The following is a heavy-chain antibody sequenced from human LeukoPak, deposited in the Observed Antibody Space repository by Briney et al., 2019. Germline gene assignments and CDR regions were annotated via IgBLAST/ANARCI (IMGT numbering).Heavy chain of an antibody. CDR3: ARDGLRYSSGWYWFDP. V-gene: IGHV1-2*04. CDR2: INPNSGGT. CDR1: GYTFTGYY. Sequence: GASVKVSCKASGYTFTGYYMHWVRQAPGQGLEWMGWINPNSGGTNYAQKFQGWVTMTRDTSISTAYMELSRLRSDDTAVYYCARDGLRYSSGWYWFDPWGQGTLVTVSS. D-gene: IGHD6-19*01. J-gene: IGHJ5*02.